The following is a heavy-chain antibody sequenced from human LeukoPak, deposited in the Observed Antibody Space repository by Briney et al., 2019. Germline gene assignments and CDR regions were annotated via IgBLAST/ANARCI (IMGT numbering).Heavy chain of an antibody. Sequence: GGSLRLSCAASGFTFSSYAMDWVRQAPGKGLEWVAFISYDGNTIYYADSMKGRFTISRDNSKKTLYLQMNSLRAEDTALYYCARVQAFVVAATETFDYWGQGTLVTVSS. CDR1: GFTFSSYA. D-gene: IGHD2-15*01. CDR3: ARVQAFVVAATETFDY. J-gene: IGHJ4*02. CDR2: ISYDGNTI. V-gene: IGHV3-30*04.